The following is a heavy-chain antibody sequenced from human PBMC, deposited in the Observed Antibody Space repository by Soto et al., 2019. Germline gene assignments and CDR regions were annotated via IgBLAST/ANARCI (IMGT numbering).Heavy chain of an antibody. CDR2: INGDGGRT. J-gene: IGHJ4*02. D-gene: IGHD3-10*01. CDR3: SRETLWFGESPKS. V-gene: IGHV3-74*01. CDR1: GFTFGSYW. Sequence: EVQLVESGGGSVQTGGSLRISCAASGFTFGSYWMDWVRQAPGKGLVWVSSINGDGGRTTYADSVKGRFTISRDNAHNTLYLQMDSLTADDTAVYYCSRETLWFGESPKSGGQGTLVTVSS.